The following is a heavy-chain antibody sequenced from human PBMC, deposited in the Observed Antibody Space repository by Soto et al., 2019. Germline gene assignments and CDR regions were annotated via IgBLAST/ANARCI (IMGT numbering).Heavy chain of an antibody. CDR1: GFTFSSYG. CDR2: ISGSGGST. D-gene: IGHD2-15*01. J-gene: IGHJ4*02. Sequence: PGGSLRLSCAASGFTFSSYGMHWVRQAPGKGLEWDSAISGSGGSTYYADSVKGRFTISRDNSKNTLYLQMNSLRAEDTAVYYCAKGPIVVVVAANYYFDYWGQGTLVTVSS. CDR3: AKGPIVVVVAANYYFDY. V-gene: IGHV3-23*01.